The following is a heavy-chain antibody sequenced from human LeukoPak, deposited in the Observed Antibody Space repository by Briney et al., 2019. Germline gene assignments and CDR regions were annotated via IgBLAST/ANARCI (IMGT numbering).Heavy chain of an antibody. V-gene: IGHV3-30*02. D-gene: IGHD3-10*01. J-gene: IGHJ4*02. CDR1: GFTFSSYG. CDR3: AKDLSYYGSGRGAIDY. Sequence: PGGSLRLSCAASGFTFSSYGMHWVRQAPGKGLEWVAFIRYDGGNKYYADSVKGRFTISRDNSKNTLYLQMNSLRAEDTAVYYCAKDLSYYGSGRGAIDYWGQGTLVTVSS. CDR2: IRYDGGNK.